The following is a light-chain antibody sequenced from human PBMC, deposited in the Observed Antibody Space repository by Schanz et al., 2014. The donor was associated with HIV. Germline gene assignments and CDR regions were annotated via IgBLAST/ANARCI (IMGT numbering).Light chain of an antibody. CDR3: QQSNSFPFT. V-gene: IGKV3-15*01. Sequence: EIVMTQSPGTLSVSPGERATLSCRASQTVSNNLAWYQQKPGQAPRLLIYGASTRVTGIPARFSGSGSGTEFTLTISSLQSEDFATYYCQQSNSFPFTFGPGTRLDMK. CDR1: QTVSNN. J-gene: IGKJ3*01. CDR2: GAS.